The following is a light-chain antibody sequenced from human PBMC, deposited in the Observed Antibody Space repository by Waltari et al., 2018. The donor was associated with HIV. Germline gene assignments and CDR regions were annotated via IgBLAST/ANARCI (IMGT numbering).Light chain of an antibody. V-gene: IGKV1-12*01. CDR3: QQADSFPHT. Sequence: DIQMAQSPSSVTGSVGTTVTITCRTSQSIGSSLGWYHHQPGKAPKLLIFGSSKLESGVPPRFSGSGSGTYFALPISSLQAEVSATYYCQQADSFPHTFGGGTRVEVK. CDR1: QSIGSS. CDR2: GSS. J-gene: IGKJ4*01.